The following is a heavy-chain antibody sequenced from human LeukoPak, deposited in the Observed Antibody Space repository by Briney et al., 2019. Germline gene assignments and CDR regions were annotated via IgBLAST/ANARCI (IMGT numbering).Heavy chain of an antibody. J-gene: IGHJ3*02. CDR3: TTDYYGSGSYPDAFDI. CDR1: GFTFSNAW. V-gene: IGHV3-15*01. Sequence: TPGGSLRLSCAASGFTFSNAWMSWVRQAPGKGLESVGRIKSKTDGGTTDYAAPVKGRLTISRDDSKNTLYLQMNSLKTEDTAVYYCTTDYYGSGSYPDAFDIWGRGTMVTVSS. D-gene: IGHD3-10*01. CDR2: IKSKTDGGTT.